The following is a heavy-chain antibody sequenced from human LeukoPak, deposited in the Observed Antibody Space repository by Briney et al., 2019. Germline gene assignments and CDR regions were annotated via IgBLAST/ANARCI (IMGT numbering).Heavy chain of an antibody. CDR1: GFTFSSYS. CDR2: ISSSSSTI. Sequence: GSLRLSCAASGFTFSSYSMNWVRQAPGKGLEWVSYISSSSSTIYYADSVKGRFTISRDNAKNSLYLQMNSLRDEDTAVYYCARDPGRITIFGVVIIDPYYYYGMDVWGQGTTVTVSS. D-gene: IGHD3-3*01. V-gene: IGHV3-48*02. CDR3: ARDPGRITIFGVVIIDPYYYYGMDV. J-gene: IGHJ6*02.